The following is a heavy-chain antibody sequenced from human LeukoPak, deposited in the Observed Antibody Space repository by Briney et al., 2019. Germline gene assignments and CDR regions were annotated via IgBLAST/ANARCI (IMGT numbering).Heavy chain of an antibody. Sequence: GASVKVSCKASGYTFTGYYMHWVRQAPGQGLEWMGWINPNSGGTNYAQKFQGRVTMTRDTSISTAYMELSRLRSDDTAVYCCANRASGYSYGYSYWGQGTLVTVSS. D-gene: IGHD5-18*01. CDR3: ANRASGYSYGYSY. J-gene: IGHJ4*02. V-gene: IGHV1-2*02. CDR1: GYTFTGYY. CDR2: INPNSGGT.